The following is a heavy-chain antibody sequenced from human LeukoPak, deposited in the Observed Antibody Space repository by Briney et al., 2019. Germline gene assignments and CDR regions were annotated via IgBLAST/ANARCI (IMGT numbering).Heavy chain of an antibody. CDR3: AKDTTGTTPMDV. D-gene: IGHD1-1*01. CDR2: ISGSGGST. CDR1: GFNFSSYA. V-gene: IGHV3-23*01. J-gene: IGHJ6*03. Sequence: PGGSLRLSCAASGFNFSSYAITWVRQAPGKGLEWVSAISGSGGSTFYADSVKGRFTISRDNSKNTLYLQMNSLRAEDTAVYYCAKDTTGTTPMDVWGKGTTVTVSS.